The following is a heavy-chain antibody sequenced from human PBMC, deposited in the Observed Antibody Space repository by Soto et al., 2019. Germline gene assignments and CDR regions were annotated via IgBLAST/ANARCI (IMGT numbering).Heavy chain of an antibody. V-gene: IGHV3-23*01. J-gene: IGHJ4*02. CDR3: AKWGSSKNLAN. CDR1: GFTFNNYA. D-gene: IGHD3-16*01. Sequence: EVQLLESGGGLVQPGESLRLSCAVSGFTFNNYAMSWVRQAPGKGLEWVSIISGTGDATYYADSVKGRFTISRDNSKNTLYLQMNSLSAEDTAIYYCAKWGSSKNLANWGQGTLVTVS. CDR2: ISGTGDAT.